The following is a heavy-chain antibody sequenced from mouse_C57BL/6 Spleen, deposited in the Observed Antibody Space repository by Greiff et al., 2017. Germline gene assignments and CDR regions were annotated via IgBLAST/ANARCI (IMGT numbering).Heavy chain of an antibody. CDR3: SRSPHSSDSYAMDY. J-gene: IGHJ4*01. CDR1: GFTFPDYY. V-gene: IGHV7-3*01. Sequence: EVLLLQSGGGLVQPGASLSLSCAASGFTFPDYYMSWVRQPPGKALEWFGFIRNKANGYTTEYNASVKGRFTISRDNSQIILYLQMNALRAEDSAAYYCSRSPHSSDSYAMDYWGQGTSVTVSS. CDR2: IRNKANGYTT. D-gene: IGHD3-2*02.